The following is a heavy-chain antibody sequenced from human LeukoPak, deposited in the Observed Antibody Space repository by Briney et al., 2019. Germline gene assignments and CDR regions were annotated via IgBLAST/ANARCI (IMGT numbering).Heavy chain of an antibody. Sequence: SETLSLTCTVSGGSISSSTSGWGWYRGWIRQPPGKGLEWIGSIYYSGSTYYNPSLKGRVTISVDTSKNQFSMNLNSVTAADTAVYYCARGGGTYSSSWYDYWGQGTLVTVSS. CDR1: GGSISSSTSG. CDR3: ARGGGTYSSSWYDY. J-gene: IGHJ4*02. CDR2: IYYSGST. V-gene: IGHV4-39*07. D-gene: IGHD6-13*01.